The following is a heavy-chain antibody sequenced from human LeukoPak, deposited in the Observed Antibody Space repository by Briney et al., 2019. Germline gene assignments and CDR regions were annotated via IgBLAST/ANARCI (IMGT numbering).Heavy chain of an antibody. CDR3: ARYCSGGSCYSGGFDY. D-gene: IGHD2-15*01. J-gene: IGHJ4*02. V-gene: IGHV3-53*01. CDR2: IYSGGST. Sequence: GSLRLSCAASGFTVSSNYMSWVRQAPGKGLEWVSVIYSGGSTYYADSVKGRFTISRDNSKNTLYLQMNSLRAEDTAVYYCARYCSGGSCYSGGFDYWGQGTLVTVSS. CDR1: GFTVSSNY.